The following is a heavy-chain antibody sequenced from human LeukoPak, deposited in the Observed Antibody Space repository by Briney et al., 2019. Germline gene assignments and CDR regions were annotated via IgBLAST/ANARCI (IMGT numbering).Heavy chain of an antibody. J-gene: IGHJ6*02. Sequence: ASVKVSCKASGYTFTSYYMHWVRQAPGQGLEWMGIINPSGGSTSYAQKFQGRVTMTRDTPTNTVYMELSSLKTEDTAVYYCASVYLYGMDVWGQGTTVTVSS. CDR1: GYTFTSYY. CDR2: INPSGGST. V-gene: IGHV1-46*01. D-gene: IGHD2-8*01. CDR3: ASVYLYGMDV.